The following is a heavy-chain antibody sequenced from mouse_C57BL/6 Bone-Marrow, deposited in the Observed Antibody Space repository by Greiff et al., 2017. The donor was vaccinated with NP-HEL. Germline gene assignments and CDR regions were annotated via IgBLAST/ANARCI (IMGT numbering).Heavy chain of an antibody. CDR3: ARSGWTPFAY. Sequence: VKLQESGPELVKPGASVKISCKASGYAFSSSWMNWVKQRPGKGLEWIGRIYPGDGDTNYNGKFKGKATLTADKSSSTAYMQLSSLTSEDSAVYFCARSGWTPFAYWGQGTLVTVSA. V-gene: IGHV1-82*01. D-gene: IGHD3-1*01. J-gene: IGHJ3*01. CDR1: GYAFSSSW. CDR2: IYPGDGDT.